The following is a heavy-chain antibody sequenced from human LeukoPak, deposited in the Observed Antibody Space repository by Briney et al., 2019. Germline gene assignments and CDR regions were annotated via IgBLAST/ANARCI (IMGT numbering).Heavy chain of an antibody. CDR2: IKPDGTKK. CDR1: GFTFSNYC. Sequence: PGGSLRLSCTASGFTFSNYCMTWVRQAPGKGLEWVANIKPDGTKKTYVDSVKGRFTISRDNAKNSLYLQMNSLRVDDTAIYYCASQPAVIDLDYWGQGNLVTVSS. CDR3: ASQPAVIDLDY. V-gene: IGHV3-7*01. J-gene: IGHJ4*02. D-gene: IGHD2-21*01.